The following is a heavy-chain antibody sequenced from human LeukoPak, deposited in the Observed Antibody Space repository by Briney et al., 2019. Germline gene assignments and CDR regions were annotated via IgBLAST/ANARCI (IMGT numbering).Heavy chain of an antibody. J-gene: IGHJ4*02. CDR1: GFTFSSYS. CDR2: ISSSSSYL. Sequence: GGSLRLSCAASGFTFSSYSMNWVRQAPGKGLEWVSSISSSSSYLYYADSVKGRFTISRDNAKNSLYLQMNSLRAEDTAVYYCARARYDILTGYSFDSFDYWGQGTLVTVSS. CDR3: ARARYDILTGYSFDSFDY. V-gene: IGHV3-21*01. D-gene: IGHD3-9*01.